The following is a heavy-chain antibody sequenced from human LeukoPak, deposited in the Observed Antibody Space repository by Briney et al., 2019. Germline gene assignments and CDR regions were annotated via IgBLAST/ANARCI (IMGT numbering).Heavy chain of an antibody. J-gene: IGHJ4*02. Sequence: GGSLRLSCSASGFTFSRYAMHWVRQAPGKGLEYVSGTNDNGGRTHYGDSVKGRSSISRDNSKNTLHLQMSTLRAEDTALYYCVKDVGGSYAFDYWGQGILVTVAS. CDR2: TNDNGGRT. CDR3: VKDVGGSYAFDY. V-gene: IGHV3-64D*09. D-gene: IGHD1-26*01. CDR1: GFTFSRYA.